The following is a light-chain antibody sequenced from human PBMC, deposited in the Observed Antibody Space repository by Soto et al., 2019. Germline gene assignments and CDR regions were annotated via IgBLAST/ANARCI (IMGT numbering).Light chain of an antibody. CDR1: QSISTN. CDR3: HQYNNWPTWT. V-gene: IGKV3-15*01. Sequence: EIVLTQSPGTLSLSPGERATLSCRASQSISTNLAWYQQEPGQAPRLLIFGASTRATGIPARFSGSGYGTEFTLTISSLQSEDFAVYYCHQYNNWPTWTFGQGTKVDIK. J-gene: IGKJ1*01. CDR2: GAS.